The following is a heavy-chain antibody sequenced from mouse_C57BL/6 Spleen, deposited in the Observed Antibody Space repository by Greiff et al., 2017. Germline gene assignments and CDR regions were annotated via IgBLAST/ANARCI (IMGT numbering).Heavy chain of an antibody. CDR1: GYTFTSYW. V-gene: IGHV1-64*01. J-gene: IGHJ2*01. CDR3: ASQLWGYFDY. Sequence: QVQLQQPGAELVKPGASVKLSCKASGYTFTSYWMHWVKQRPGQGLEWIGMIHPNSGSTNYNEKFKSKATLTVDKSSSTAYMQLSSRTSEDSAVDYCASQLWGYFDYWGQGTTLTVSS. D-gene: IGHD1-1*02. CDR2: IHPNSGST.